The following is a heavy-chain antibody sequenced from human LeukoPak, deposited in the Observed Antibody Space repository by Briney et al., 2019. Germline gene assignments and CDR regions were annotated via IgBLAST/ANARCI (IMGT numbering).Heavy chain of an antibody. J-gene: IGHJ4*02. CDR3: AKDRQKYSSSWSDY. D-gene: IGHD6-13*01. V-gene: IGHV3-23*01. Sequence: LPGGSLRLSCAASGFTFSSYAMSWVRQAPGKGLEWVSAISGSGGSTYYADSVQGRFTISRDNSKNTLYLQMNTLRDKDTAVFYCAKDRQKYSSSWSDYWGQGTLVTVSS. CDR2: ISGSGGST. CDR1: GFTFSSYA.